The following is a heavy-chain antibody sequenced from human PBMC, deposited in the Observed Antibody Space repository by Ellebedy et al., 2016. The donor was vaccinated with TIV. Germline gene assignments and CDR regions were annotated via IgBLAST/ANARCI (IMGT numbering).Heavy chain of an antibody. CDR2: INPSGGST. V-gene: IGHV1-46*01. J-gene: IGHJ3*02. D-gene: IGHD1-26*01. Sequence: AASVKVSCKASGYTFTSYYMHWVRQATGQGLEWMGIINPSGGSTSYAQKFQGRVTMTRDTSTSTVYMELSSLRSEDTAVYDCARGGELLRRRDAFDIWGQGTMVTVSS. CDR3: ARGGELLRRRDAFDI. CDR1: GYTFTSYY.